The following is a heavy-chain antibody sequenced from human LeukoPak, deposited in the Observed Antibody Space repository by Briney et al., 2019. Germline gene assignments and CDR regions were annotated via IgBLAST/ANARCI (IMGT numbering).Heavy chain of an antibody. CDR2: IYHSGTA. V-gene: IGHV4-38-2*02. CDR3: ARWPPRRYCSGGSCPQDY. D-gene: IGHD2-15*01. CDR1: GYSISSGYY. Sequence: SETLSLTCTVSGYSISSGYYWGWIWQPPGKGLEWIGSIYHSGTANYNPSLKSRVTISVDTSKNQFSLKLSSVTAADTAVYYCARWPPRRYCSGGSCPQDYWGQGTLVTVSS. J-gene: IGHJ4*02.